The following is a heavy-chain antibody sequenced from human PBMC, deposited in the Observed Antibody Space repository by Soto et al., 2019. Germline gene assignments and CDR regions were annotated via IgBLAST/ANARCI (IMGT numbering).Heavy chain of an antibody. CDR1: GGYISSGGYS. CDR2: IYHSGST. V-gene: IGHV4-30-2*01. J-gene: IGHJ3*02. D-gene: IGHD3-22*01. CDR3: ARVGLYYYDSSGYYSPDAFDI. Sequence: SETLSLTCAVSGGYISSGGYSWSWIRQPPGKGLEWIGYIYHSGSTYYNPSLKSRVTISVDRSKNQFSLKLSSVTAADTAVYYCARVGLYYYDSSGYYSPDAFDIWGQGTMVTVSS.